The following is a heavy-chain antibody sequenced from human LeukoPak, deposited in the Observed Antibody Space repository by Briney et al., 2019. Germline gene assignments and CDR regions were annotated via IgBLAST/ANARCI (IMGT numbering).Heavy chain of an antibody. J-gene: IGHJ2*01. V-gene: IGHV3-21*06. Sequence: KSGGSLRLSCAASGFIFSDYSMGWVRQAPGKGLEWVSSITTSRDQYHADSVKGRFTVSRDNAKSSVYLQMDSLRADDTAVYYCARGDGYNYRLSRFDLWGRGTLVTVSS. D-gene: IGHD5-24*01. CDR1: GFIFSDYS. CDR3: ARGDGYNYRLSRFDL. CDR2: ITTSRDQ.